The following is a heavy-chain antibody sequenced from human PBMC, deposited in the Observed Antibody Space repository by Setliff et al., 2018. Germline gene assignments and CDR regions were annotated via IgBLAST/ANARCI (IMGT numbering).Heavy chain of an antibody. CDR1: GGSFSGYY. V-gene: IGHV4-31*02. J-gene: IGHJ3*02. D-gene: IGHD5-18*01. Sequence: SETLSLTCAVYGGSFSGYYWSWIRQHPGKGLEWIGYIYYSGSTYYNPSIKSRVTISVDTSKNQFSLKLNSVTAADTAVYYCARVPRFTDTRNAFDIWGQGTMVTVSS. CDR3: ARVPRFTDTRNAFDI. CDR2: IYYSGST.